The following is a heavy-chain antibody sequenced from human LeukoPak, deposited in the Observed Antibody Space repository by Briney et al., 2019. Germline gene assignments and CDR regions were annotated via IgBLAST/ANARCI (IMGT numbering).Heavy chain of an antibody. CDR2: INPNSGGT. CDR1: GYTFTRYY. V-gene: IGHV1-2*02. Sequence: ASVKVSCKASGYTFTRYYMHWMRQAPGQGLEWMGWINPNSGGTNYAQKFQGRVTMTRDTSISTAYMELSRLRSDDTAVYYCARIVHYSGYDFWAVGYTKYYFDYWGQGTLVTVSS. CDR3: ARIVHYSGYDFWAVGYTKYYFDY. D-gene: IGHD5-12*01. J-gene: IGHJ4*02.